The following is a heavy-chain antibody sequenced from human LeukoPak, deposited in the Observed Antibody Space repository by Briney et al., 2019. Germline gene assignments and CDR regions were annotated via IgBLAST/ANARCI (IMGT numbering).Heavy chain of an antibody. V-gene: IGHV3-7*04. D-gene: IGHD4-11*01. Sequence: PGGSLRLPCAASGFTFSSYWTSWVRQAPGKGLEWVANIKQDGSEKYYVDSVRGRFTISRDNAKNSLYLQMNSLRAEDTAVYYCARAHVTTVVWGQGTLVTVSS. J-gene: IGHJ4*02. CDR2: IKQDGSEK. CDR3: ARAHVTTVV. CDR1: GFTFSSYW.